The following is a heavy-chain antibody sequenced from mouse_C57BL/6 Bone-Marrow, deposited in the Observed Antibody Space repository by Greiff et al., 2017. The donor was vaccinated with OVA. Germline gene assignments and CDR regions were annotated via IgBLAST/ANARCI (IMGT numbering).Heavy chain of an antibody. J-gene: IGHJ1*03. V-gene: IGHV1-69*01. D-gene: IGHD4-1*01. CDR3: ARSGAWYFDD. Sequence: QVQLQQPGAELVMPGASVKLSCKASGYTFTSYWMHWVKQRPGQGLEWIGEIDPSDSYTNYNQKFKGKSTLTVDKSSSTAYMQLSSLTSEDSAVYYCARSGAWYFDDWGTGTTVTVSS. CDR2: IDPSDSYT. CDR1: GYTFTSYW.